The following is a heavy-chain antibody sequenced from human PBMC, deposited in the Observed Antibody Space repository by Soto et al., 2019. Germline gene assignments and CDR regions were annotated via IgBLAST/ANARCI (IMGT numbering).Heavy chain of an antibody. CDR3: VRDLTYPFYLDS. CDR2: INPYSGGT. J-gene: IGHJ4*02. V-gene: IGHV1-2*02. CDR1: GYTFTDYF. Sequence: ASVKVSCKASGYTFTDYFIHWVRQAPGQGLEWMGCINPYSGGTNSAQNFQGRVTMTRDTSISTAYMELTSLGSDDTAVYYCVRDLTYPFYLDSWGQGPLATVSS.